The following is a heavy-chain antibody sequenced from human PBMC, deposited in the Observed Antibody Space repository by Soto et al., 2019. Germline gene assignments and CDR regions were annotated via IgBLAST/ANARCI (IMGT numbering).Heavy chain of an antibody. Sequence: GGSLRLSCAASGFTFSSYAMHWVRQAPGKGLEWVAVISYDGSNKYYADSVKGRFTISRDNSKNTLYLQMNSLRAEDTAVYYCARDRSGGYSYGLLSNWGQGTLVTVSS. CDR3: ARDRSGGYSYGLLSN. J-gene: IGHJ4*02. CDR2: ISYDGSNK. CDR1: GFTFSSYA. V-gene: IGHV3-30-3*01. D-gene: IGHD5-18*01.